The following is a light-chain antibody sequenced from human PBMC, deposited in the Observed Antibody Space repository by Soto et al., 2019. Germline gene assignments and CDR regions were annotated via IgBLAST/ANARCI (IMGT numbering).Light chain of an antibody. Sequence: EIVLTQSPGTLSLSPGERATLSCRASQSLSTNSLAWYQQKPGQTPRLLIYAASTRDTDIPDRFNGSGSGTDFALTNSRLEPEDFALYYCQQYDASPLTFGPGTKVDIK. CDR3: QQYDASPLT. J-gene: IGKJ3*01. CDR1: QSLSTNS. CDR2: AAS. V-gene: IGKV3-20*01.